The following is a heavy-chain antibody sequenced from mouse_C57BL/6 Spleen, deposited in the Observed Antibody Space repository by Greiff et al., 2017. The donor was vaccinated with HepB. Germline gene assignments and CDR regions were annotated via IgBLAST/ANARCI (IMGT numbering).Heavy chain of an antibody. CDR2: IYPGDGDT. CDR3: ARGPYDFDY. CDR1: GYAFSSSW. V-gene: IGHV1-82*01. D-gene: IGHD2-14*01. Sequence: QVQLQQSGPELVKPGASVKISCKASGYAFSSSWMNWVKQRPGKGLEWIGRIYPGDGDTNYNGKFKGKATLTADKSSSTAYMQLSSLTSEDSAVYFCARGPYDFDYWGQGTTLTVSS. J-gene: IGHJ2*01.